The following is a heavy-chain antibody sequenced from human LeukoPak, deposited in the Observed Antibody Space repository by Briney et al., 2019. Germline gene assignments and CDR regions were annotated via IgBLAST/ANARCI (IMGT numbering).Heavy chain of an antibody. V-gene: IGHV1-3*01. J-gene: IGHJ6*02. CDR2: INAGNGNT. CDR3: ATATVATYGMDV. CDR1: GFTFTRNA. D-gene: IGHD5-12*01. Sequence: GASVKVSCKASGFTFTRNAMHWVRQAPGQRLEWMGWINAGNGNTKYSQKLQGRVTIARDTSANTVYMELSSLRSEDTAVYYCATATVATYGMDVWGQGTTVTVSS.